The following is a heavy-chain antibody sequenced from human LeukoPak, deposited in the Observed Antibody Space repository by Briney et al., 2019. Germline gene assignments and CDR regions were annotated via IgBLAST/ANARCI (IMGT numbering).Heavy chain of an antibody. CDR3: ARAEGPYDSSGSLFDY. CDR1: GDSVSSNSAA. Sequence: SQTLSLTCAISGDSVSSNSAAWNWIRQSPSRGLEWLGRTYYRSKWYNDYAVSVKSRITINPDTSKNQFSLQLNSVTPEDTAVYYCARAEGPYDSSGSLFDYWGQGTLVTVSS. J-gene: IGHJ4*02. D-gene: IGHD3-22*01. CDR2: TYYRSKWYN. V-gene: IGHV6-1*01.